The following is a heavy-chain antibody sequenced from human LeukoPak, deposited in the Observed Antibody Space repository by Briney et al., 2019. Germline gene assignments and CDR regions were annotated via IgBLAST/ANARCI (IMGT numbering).Heavy chain of an antibody. CDR1: GGSISSGGYY. J-gene: IGHJ2*01. CDR2: IYHSGST. V-gene: IGHV4-30-2*01. CDR3: ARDRLTGDLILVDRRYWYFDL. Sequence: PSETLSLTCTVSGGSISSGGYYWSWIRQPPGKGLEWIGYIYHSGSTYYNPSLKSRVTISVDRSKNQFSLKLSSVTAADTAVYYCARDRLTGDLILVDRRYWYFDLWGRGTLVTVSS. D-gene: IGHD7-27*01.